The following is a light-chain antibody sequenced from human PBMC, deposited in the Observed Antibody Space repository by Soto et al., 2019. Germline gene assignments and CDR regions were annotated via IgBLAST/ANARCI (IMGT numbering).Light chain of an antibody. CDR2: GAS. J-gene: IGKJ5*01. V-gene: IGKV3-15*01. CDR1: QSVNSN. Sequence: EIVMTQSPATLSVSPGESATLSCRASQSVNSNLAWYQHIPGQAPRLLIYGASTRATGIPARFSGSGSGTGFTLTTCSLQSDDFAVYYRQQDNSWSLITCGQGTRLEIK. CDR3: QQDNSWSLIT.